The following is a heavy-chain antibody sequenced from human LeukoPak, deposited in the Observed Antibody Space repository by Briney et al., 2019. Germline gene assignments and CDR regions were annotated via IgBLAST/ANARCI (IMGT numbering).Heavy chain of an antibody. CDR1: GFTFSKYN. D-gene: IGHD3-22*01. CDR3: ARVPLYDRSGYYFDY. J-gene: IGHJ4*02. V-gene: IGHV3-48*02. CDR2: ISTSGRAI. Sequence: GGSLRLSCAASGFTFSKYNMNWVRQAPGKGLEWVSYISTSGRAIFYADSVKGRFTISRDNAKNSLFLQMNSLRDEDTAVYYCARVPLYDRSGYYFDYWGLGTLVTVSS.